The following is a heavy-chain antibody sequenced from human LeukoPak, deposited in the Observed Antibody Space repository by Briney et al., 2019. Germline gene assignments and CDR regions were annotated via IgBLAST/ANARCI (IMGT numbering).Heavy chain of an antibody. J-gene: IGHJ6*02. CDR2: ISYDGSNK. CDR1: GFTFSSCG. Sequence: GGSLRLSCAASGFTFSSCGMHWVRQAPGKGLEWVAVISYDGSNKYYADSVKGRFTISRDNSKNTLYLQMNSLRAEDTAVYYCARCSGYGMDVWGQGTTVTVSS. D-gene: IGHD3-10*02. V-gene: IGHV3-30*03. CDR3: ARCSGYGMDV.